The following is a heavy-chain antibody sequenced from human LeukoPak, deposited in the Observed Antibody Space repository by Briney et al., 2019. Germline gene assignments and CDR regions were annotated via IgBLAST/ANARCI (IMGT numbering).Heavy chain of an antibody. V-gene: IGHV1-69*13. Sequence: SVKVSCKASGGTFSSYAISWVRQAPGQGLEWMGGIIPIFGTANYAQKFQGRVTITADESTSTAYMELSSLRSEDTAVYYCACPKGPGNAFDIWGQGTMVTVSS. CDR2: IIPIFGTA. CDR3: ACPKGPGNAFDI. J-gene: IGHJ3*02. CDR1: GGTFSSYA.